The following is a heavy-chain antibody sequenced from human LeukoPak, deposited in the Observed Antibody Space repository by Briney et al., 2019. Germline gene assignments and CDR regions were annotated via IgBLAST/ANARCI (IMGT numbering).Heavy chain of an antibody. CDR1: GFTFSSYA. J-gene: IGHJ4*02. CDR3: VKDGRAMGYDSSGYYYEDGHFDY. CDR2: ISSNGGST. V-gene: IGHV3-64D*06. Sequence: GGSLRLSCSASGFTFSSYAMHWVRQAPGKGLEYVSAISSNGGSTYYADSVKGRFTISRDNSKNTLYLQMSSLRAEDTAVYYCVKDGRAMGYDSSGYYYEDGHFDYWGQGTLVTVSS. D-gene: IGHD3-22*01.